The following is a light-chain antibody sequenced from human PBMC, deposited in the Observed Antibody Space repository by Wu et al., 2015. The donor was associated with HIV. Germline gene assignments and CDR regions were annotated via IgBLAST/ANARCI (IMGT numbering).Light chain of an antibody. V-gene: IGKV3-20*01. Sequence: EIVLTQSPATLSLSPGQRATLSCRASQSVNNHLAWYQQKPGQAPRLLIYGASNRATGIPDRFSGSGSGTDFTLTIRRLEPEDLAVYYRHLYSSAWTFGQGTKVEVK. CDR1: QSVNNH. CDR2: GAS. J-gene: IGKJ1*01. CDR3: HLYSSAWT.